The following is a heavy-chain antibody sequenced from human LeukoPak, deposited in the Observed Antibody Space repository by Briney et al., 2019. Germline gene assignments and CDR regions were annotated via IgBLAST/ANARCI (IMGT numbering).Heavy chain of an antibody. CDR3: ARGGWIAAAGLEFSYYYGMDV. CDR2: INPNSGGT. Sequence: GASVKVSCEASGYAFTGYYMHWVRQAPGQGLEWMGWINPNSGGTNYAQKFQGRVTMTRDTSISTAYMELSRLRSDDTAVYYCARGGWIAAAGLEFSYYYGMDVWGQGTTVTVSS. CDR1: GYAFTGYY. J-gene: IGHJ6*02. D-gene: IGHD6-13*01. V-gene: IGHV1-2*02.